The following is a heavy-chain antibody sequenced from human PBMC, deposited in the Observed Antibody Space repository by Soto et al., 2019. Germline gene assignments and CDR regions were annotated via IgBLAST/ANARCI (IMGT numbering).Heavy chain of an antibody. CDR3: ARSKLGLFAAAGRWFEP. D-gene: IGHD6-13*01. J-gene: IGHJ5*02. CDR1: GGSISSSSYY. CDR2: IYYSGST. V-gene: IGHV4-39*01. Sequence: PSETLSLTCTVSGGSISSSSYYWCWIRQPPGKGLEWIGSIYYSGSTYYNPSLKSRVTISVDTSKNQFSLKLSSVTAADTAVYYRARSKLGLFAAAGRWFEPWGQGTLVTVSS.